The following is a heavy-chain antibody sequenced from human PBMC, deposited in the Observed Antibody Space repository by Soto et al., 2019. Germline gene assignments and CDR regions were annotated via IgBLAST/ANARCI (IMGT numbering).Heavy chain of an antibody. D-gene: IGHD6-6*01. J-gene: IGHJ6*02. CDR3: ASSIAARPGPYYYGMDV. Sequence: QVQLQESGPGLVKPSQTLSLTCTVSGGSISSGDYYWSWIRQPPGKGLEWIGYIYYSGSTYYNPSLKSRVTISVATSKNQFSLKLSSVTAADTAVYYCASSIAARPGPYYYGMDVWGQGTTVTVSS. CDR2: IYYSGST. V-gene: IGHV4-30-4*01. CDR1: GGSISSGDYY.